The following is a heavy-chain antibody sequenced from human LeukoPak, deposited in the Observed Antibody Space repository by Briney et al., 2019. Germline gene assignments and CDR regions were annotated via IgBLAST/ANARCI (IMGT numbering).Heavy chain of an antibody. V-gene: IGHV4-59*01. Sequence: SETLSLICTVSGGFISSYYWSWIRQPPGKGLEWIGYIYYSRSTNYNPSLKSRVTISVDTSKNQFSLKLSSVTAADTAVYYCARAYSSSWYYFEYWGQGTLVTVSS. D-gene: IGHD6-13*01. CDR2: IYYSRST. CDR3: ARAYSSSWYYFEY. J-gene: IGHJ4*02. CDR1: GGFISSYY.